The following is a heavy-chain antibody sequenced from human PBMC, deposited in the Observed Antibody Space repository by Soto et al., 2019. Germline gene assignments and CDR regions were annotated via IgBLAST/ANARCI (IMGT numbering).Heavy chain of an antibody. CDR2: VSSSGHIT. J-gene: IGHJ4*02. Sequence: VQLVESGGGLVKPGGSLRLSCAASGFTFSDYSMHWFRQAPGTGLEWVAVVSSSGHITIYADSVKGRFIISRDNSRNTLYLQMNSLRTEDTAVYYSAREVVTTQWYFDNWGQGIQVTVSS. CDR3: AREVVTTQWYFDN. V-gene: IGHV3-30-3*01. CDR1: GFTFSDYS. D-gene: IGHD1-1*01.